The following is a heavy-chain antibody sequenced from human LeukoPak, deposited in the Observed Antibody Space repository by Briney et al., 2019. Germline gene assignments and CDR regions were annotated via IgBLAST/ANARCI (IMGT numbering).Heavy chain of an antibody. J-gene: IGHJ4*02. V-gene: IGHV3-74*01. CDR2: INSDGSST. CDR1: GFTFSSYW. Sequence: PGGSLRPSCAASGFTFSSYWMHWVRQAPGKGLVWVSRINSDGSSTSYADSVKGRFTISRDNAKNTLYLQMNSLRAEDTAVYYCARARYSSSSGADYWGQGTLVTVSS. CDR3: ARARYSSSSGADY. D-gene: IGHD6-6*01.